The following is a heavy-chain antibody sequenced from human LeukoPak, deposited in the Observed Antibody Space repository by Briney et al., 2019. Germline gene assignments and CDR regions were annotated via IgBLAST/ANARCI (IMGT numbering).Heavy chain of an antibody. D-gene: IGHD3-10*01. CDR3: ARESGLKD. Sequence: GGSLRLSCAASGFTFSSYAMHWVRQAPGKGLEWVAVISYDGSNKYYADSVKGRFTISRDNSKNTLYLQMNSLRAEDTAEYYCARESGLKDWGQGTLVTVSS. CDR1: GFTFSSYA. CDR2: ISYDGSNK. J-gene: IGHJ4*02. V-gene: IGHV3-30-3*01.